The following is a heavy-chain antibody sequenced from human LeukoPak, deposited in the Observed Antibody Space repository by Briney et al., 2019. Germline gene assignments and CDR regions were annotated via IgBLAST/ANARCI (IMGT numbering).Heavy chain of an antibody. J-gene: IGHJ4*02. CDR3: ARERWDYIIDY. CDR2: ISSSSSTI. CDR1: GFAFSTYS. D-gene: IGHD4-11*01. V-gene: IGHV3-48*01. Sequence: PGGSLRLSCAASGFAFSTYSMNWVRQAPGKGLEWVSYISSSSSTIYYADSVQGRFTISRDKAKNLLYLQMNNLRADDTALYYCARERWDYIIDYWGQGTLVTVSS.